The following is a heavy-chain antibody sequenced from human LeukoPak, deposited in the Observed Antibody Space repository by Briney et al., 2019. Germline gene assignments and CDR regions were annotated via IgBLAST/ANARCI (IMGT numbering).Heavy chain of an antibody. J-gene: IGHJ6*03. CDR1: GFTFSSYA. CDR2: ISGSGGNA. Sequence: GGSLRLSCAASGFTFSSYAMSWVRQAPGKGLEWVSGISGSGGNAYYADSVKGRFIISRDISENTLYVQMNSLRAEDTAVYYCAKAGSYYSSSYCYMDVWGKGTTVTVSS. D-gene: IGHD1-26*01. CDR3: AKAGSYYSSSYCYMDV. V-gene: IGHV3-23*01.